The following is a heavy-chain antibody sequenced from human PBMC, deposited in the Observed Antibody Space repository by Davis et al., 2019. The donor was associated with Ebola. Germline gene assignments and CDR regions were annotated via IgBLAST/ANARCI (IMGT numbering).Heavy chain of an antibody. CDR2: IDKSGSTI. CDR1: GFTFSYTE. J-gene: IGHJ4*02. Sequence: GESLKISCAVSGFTFSYTEMTWVRQAPGKGLEWLSYIDKSGSTIYYADSVKGRFTISRDNAKNSLYLQMNSLRAEDTAVYYCARYSSGWGQGTLVTVSS. V-gene: IGHV3-48*03. D-gene: IGHD6-19*01. CDR3: ARYSSG.